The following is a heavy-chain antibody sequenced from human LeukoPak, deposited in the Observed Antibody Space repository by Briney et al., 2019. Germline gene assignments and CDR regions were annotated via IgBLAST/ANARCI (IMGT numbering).Heavy chain of an antibody. J-gene: IGHJ4*02. V-gene: IGHV4-61*02. CDR3: ARGDPPRGYFDY. CDR1: GGSISSGSYY. CDR2: VYTSGST. Sequence: SQTLSLTCTVSGGSISSGSYYWSWIRQPAGKGLEWIGRVYTSGSTNYNPSLKSRVTMSVDTSKNQFSLKLSSVTAADTAVYYCARGDPPRGYFDYWGQGTLVTVSS.